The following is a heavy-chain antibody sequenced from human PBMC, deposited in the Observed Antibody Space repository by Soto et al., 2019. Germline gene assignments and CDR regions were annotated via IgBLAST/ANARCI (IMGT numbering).Heavy chain of an antibody. CDR3: ARRLYRSNWNWFDP. D-gene: IGHD6-13*01. V-gene: IGHV4-39*01. CDR2: ISYSGST. J-gene: IGHJ5*02. Sequence: QLQLQESGPGLVKPSETLSLTCTVSGASITTNTYYWDWIRQPPGKGLEWIGSISYSGSTYYNSSLRGRVTISGDTSKNQFSLRLSSVTTTDTAVYYCARRLYRSNWNWFDPWGQGTLVTVSS. CDR1: GASITTNTYY.